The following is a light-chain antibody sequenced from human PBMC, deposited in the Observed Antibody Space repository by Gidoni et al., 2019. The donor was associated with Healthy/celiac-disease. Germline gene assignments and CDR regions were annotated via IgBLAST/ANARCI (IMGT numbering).Light chain of an antibody. V-gene: IGLV3-1*01. Sequence: SYELTQPPSVSLSPVQTASITCSGDKLGDKYACWYQQKPGQSPVLVIYHDSKRPSGIPERFSGSNSGNTATLTISRTQAMDEADYYCQAWDSSTAGVVFGGGTKLTVL. CDR2: HDS. CDR3: QAWDSSTAGVV. J-gene: IGLJ2*01. CDR1: KLGDKY.